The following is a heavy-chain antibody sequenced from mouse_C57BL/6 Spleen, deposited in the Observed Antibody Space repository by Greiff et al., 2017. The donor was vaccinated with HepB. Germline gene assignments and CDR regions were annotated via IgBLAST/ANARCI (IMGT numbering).Heavy chain of an antibody. CDR3: ARGYSIYAMDY. CDR2: IYPGSGST. V-gene: IGHV1-55*01. CDR1: GYTFTSYW. D-gene: IGHD2-5*01. J-gene: IGHJ4*01. Sequence: QVQLQQSGAELVKPGASVKMSCKASGYTFTSYWITWVKQRPGQGLEWIGDIYPGSGSTNYNEKFKSKATLTVDTSSSTAYMQLSSLTSEDSAVYYCARGYSIYAMDYWGQGTSVTVSS.